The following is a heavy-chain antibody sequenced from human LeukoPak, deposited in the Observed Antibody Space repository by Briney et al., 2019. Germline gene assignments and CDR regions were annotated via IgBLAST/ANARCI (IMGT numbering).Heavy chain of an antibody. CDR1: GFTVSSNY. D-gene: IGHD3-22*01. CDR2: IYSGGST. V-gene: IGHV3-53*01. CDR3: ATLYYDSSGYYHDY. J-gene: IGHJ4*02. Sequence: GGSLRLSCAASGFTVSSNYMSWVRQAPGKGLEWVSVIYSGGSTYYADSVKGRFTISRDNSKNTLYLQMNSLRAEDTAVYYCATLYYDSSGYYHDYWGQGTLVTVSS.